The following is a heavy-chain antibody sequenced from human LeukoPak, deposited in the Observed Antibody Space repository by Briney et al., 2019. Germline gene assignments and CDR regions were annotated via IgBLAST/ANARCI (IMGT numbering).Heavy chain of an antibody. V-gene: IGHV3-30-3*01. Sequence: QAGGSLRLSCAASGFTFSNYALHWVRQAPGKGLEWVAVISYDGSNKYYADSVKGRFTISRDNSENTLYLQTNSLRAEDTAVYYCARSFRSSSGYLCDYWGQGTLVTVSS. CDR1: GFTFSNYA. D-gene: IGHD3-22*01. J-gene: IGHJ4*02. CDR3: ARSFRSSSGYLCDY. CDR2: ISYDGSNK.